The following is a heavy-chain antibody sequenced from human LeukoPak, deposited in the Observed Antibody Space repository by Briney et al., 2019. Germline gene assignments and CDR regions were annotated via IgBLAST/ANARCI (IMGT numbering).Heavy chain of an antibody. CDR2: IKKTGSET. D-gene: IGHD2-15*01. J-gene: IGHJ4*02. CDR3: AREDGYCSGGSCYSYFDS. CDR1: GFTFSHFW. Sequence: HPGGSLRPSCAASGFTFSHFWMSWVRQAPGKGLERVAYIKKTGSETYYVDSVKGRFTITRDNTRNSLFLQMYSLRAEDTAVYFCAREDGYCSGGSCYSYFDSWGQGTLVTVSS. V-gene: IGHV3-7*01.